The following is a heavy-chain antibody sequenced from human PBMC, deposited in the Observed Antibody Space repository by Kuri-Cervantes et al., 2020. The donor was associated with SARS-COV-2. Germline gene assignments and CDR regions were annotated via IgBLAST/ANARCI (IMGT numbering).Heavy chain of an antibody. V-gene: IGHV3-15*01. J-gene: IGHJ6*02. D-gene: IGHD3-10*01. CDR3: ARGSPILWFGELKGYHRSYYYYYGMDV. CDR2: IKSKTDGGTT. CDR1: GFTFSNAW. Sequence: GGSLRLSCAASGFTFSNAWMSWVRQAPGKGLEWVGRIKSKTDGGTTDYAAPVKGRFTISRDDSKSTLYLQMNSLRAEDTAVYYCARGSPILWFGELKGYHRSYYYYYGMDVWGQGTTVTVSS.